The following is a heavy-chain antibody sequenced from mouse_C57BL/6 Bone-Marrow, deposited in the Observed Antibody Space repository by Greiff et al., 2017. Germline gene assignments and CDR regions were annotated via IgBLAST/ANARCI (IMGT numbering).Heavy chain of an antibody. CDR1: GFTFSDAW. CDR2: IRNKANNHAT. V-gene: IGHV6-6*01. J-gene: IGHJ4*01. Sequence: EVKLVESGGGLVQPGGSMKLSCAASGFTFSDAWMDWVRQSPEKGLELVAEIRNKANNHATYYAESVKGRFTISRDDSKSSVYLQMNSLRAEDTGIYYCTPSWDYYAMDYWGQGTSVTVSS. CDR3: TPSWDYYAMDY. D-gene: IGHD4-1*01.